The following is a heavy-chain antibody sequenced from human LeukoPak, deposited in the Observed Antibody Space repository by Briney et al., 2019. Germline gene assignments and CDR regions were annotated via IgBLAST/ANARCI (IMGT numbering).Heavy chain of an antibody. CDR3: ARVMRAYGDYSLGYLYYQYMDV. CDR2: ISSNGGST. V-gene: IGHV3-64*01. D-gene: IGHD4-17*01. Sequence: GGSLRLSCAASGFSFSNYDMDWVRQAPGKGLEYASGISSNGGSTYYANSVKGRFTVSRDNSKNTLYLQMRRLRTEDMAVYYCARVMRAYGDYSLGYLYYQYMDVWGKGTTVTISS. CDR1: GFSFSNYD. J-gene: IGHJ6*04.